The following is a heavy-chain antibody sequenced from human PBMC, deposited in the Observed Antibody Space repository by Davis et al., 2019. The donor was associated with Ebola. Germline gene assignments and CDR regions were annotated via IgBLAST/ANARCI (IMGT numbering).Heavy chain of an antibody. CDR2: ISSSSNYI. J-gene: IGHJ2*01. CDR1: GFTFSGNS. CDR3: VRDPALVVTGGGWFFGL. V-gene: IGHV3-21*01. Sequence: GSLSLSCAASGFTFSGNSMNWVRQAPGKGLEWVSFISSSSNYIYYADSVKGRFTVSRDNAKNSLYLQMNSLRAEDTAVYYCVRDPALVVTGGGWFFGLWGRGTLVTVSS. D-gene: IGHD2-21*02.